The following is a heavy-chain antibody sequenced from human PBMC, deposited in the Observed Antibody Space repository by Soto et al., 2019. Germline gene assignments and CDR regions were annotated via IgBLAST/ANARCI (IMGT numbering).Heavy chain of an antibody. J-gene: IGHJ4*02. CDR2: IYYRGNT. CDR1: GGSISSYY. D-gene: IGHD3-9*01. Sequence: LSLTCTVSGGSISSYYWSWIRQPPGKGLEWIGYIYYRGNTNYNPSLKSRVTISLDTSKNQFSLKLSSVTAADTAVYYCARHPGYYDILTGYSTYYFDYWGQGILVTVSS. V-gene: IGHV4-59*08. CDR3: ARHPGYYDILTGYSTYYFDY.